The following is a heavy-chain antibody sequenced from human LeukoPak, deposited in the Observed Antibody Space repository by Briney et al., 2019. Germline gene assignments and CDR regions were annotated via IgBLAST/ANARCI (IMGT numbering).Heavy chain of an antibody. V-gene: IGHV1-18*01. CDR2: ISAYNGNT. D-gene: IGHD3-16*01. CDR1: GYTFTSYG. CDR3: ARDPHSGMGLGEAFDI. Sequence: ASVKVSCKASGYTFTSYGISWVRQAPGQGFEWMGWISAYNGNTNYAQKLQGRVTMTTDTSTSTAYMELRSLRSDDTAVYYCARDPHSGMGLGEAFDIWGQGTMVTVSS. J-gene: IGHJ3*02.